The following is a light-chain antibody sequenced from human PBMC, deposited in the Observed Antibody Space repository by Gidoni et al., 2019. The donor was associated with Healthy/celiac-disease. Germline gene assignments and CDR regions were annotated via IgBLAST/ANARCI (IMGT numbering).Light chain of an antibody. Sequence: EIVLTQSPATLSLSPGERATLSCRPSQSVSSYLAWYQQKPGQAPRLLIYDASNRATGIPARFSGSGSGTDFTLTISSLEPEDFVVYYCQQRSNWPPFTFGPGTKVDIK. CDR3: QQRSNWPPFT. J-gene: IGKJ3*01. CDR2: DAS. CDR1: QSVSSY. V-gene: IGKV3-11*01.